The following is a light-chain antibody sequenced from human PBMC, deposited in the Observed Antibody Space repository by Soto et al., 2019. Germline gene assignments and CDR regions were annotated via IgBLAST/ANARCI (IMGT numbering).Light chain of an antibody. CDR1: QDIRSY. CDR2: ATF. V-gene: IGKV1-39*01. CDR3: QQGYSSQWT. J-gene: IGKJ1*01. Sequence: DIQMTQSPSSLSASVGDRVSITCRASQDIRSYLNWYQQKPGKATDFLFYATFNLQIGVPPRFSASGYGTDFTLTISSLQPEDFATYYCQQGYSSQWTSGQGTKVEIK.